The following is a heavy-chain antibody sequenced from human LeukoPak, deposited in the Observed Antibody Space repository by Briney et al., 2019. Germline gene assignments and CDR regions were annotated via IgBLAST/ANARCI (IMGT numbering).Heavy chain of an antibody. D-gene: IGHD6-13*01. CDR3: ARDIAAAASRYFDY. CDR1: GFTFSSYG. J-gene: IGHJ4*02. V-gene: IGHV3-33*01. Sequence: HPGGSLRLSCAASGFTFSSYGMHWVRQAPGKGLEWVAVIWYDGSSKYYADSVKGRFTISRDNSKNTLYLQMNSLRAEDTAVYYCARDIAAAASRYFDYWGQGTLVTVSS. CDR2: IWYDGSSK.